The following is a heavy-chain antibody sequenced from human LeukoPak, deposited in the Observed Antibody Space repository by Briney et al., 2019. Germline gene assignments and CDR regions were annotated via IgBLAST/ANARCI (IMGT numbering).Heavy chain of an antibody. CDR1: GITFSSYW. CDR3: ARDRAAGGDFDY. J-gene: IGHJ4*02. Sequence: GGSLRLSCAASGITFSSYWMSWVRQAPGKGLEWVANIKQDGSETYYVDSVKGRFTISRDNAKNSQYLQMNSLRAEDTAVYYCARDRAAGGDFDYWGQGTLVTVSS. CDR2: IKQDGSET. V-gene: IGHV3-7*01. D-gene: IGHD3-16*01.